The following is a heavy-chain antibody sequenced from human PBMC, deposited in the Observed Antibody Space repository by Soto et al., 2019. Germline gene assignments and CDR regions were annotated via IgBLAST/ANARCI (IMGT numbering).Heavy chain of an antibody. J-gene: IGHJ4*02. Sequence: EVQLVESGGGLVQPGGSLRLSCAASGFTVSTKYMSWVRQAPGKGLEWVSVIYSGGSTFYADSVRGRFTISRDNSKNTVNLQKNSLGAEDTAVFYCARDPWAADYWGQGTLVTVSS. CDR1: GFTVSTKY. CDR3: ARDPWAADY. V-gene: IGHV3-66*01. D-gene: IGHD3-16*01. CDR2: IYSGGST.